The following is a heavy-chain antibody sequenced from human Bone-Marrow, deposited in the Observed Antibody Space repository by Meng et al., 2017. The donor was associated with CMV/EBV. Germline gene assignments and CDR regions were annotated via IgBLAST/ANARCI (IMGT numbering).Heavy chain of an antibody. D-gene: IGHD3-10*01. J-gene: IGHJ4*02. V-gene: IGHV3-9*01. CDR1: GFSFDDYA. Sequence: SLKISCAGSGFSFDDYAMHWVRQAPGKGLEWVAGISWNSGSVGYADSVKGRFTISRDNAKNSLYLQMNSLRPEDTALYFCAKDSHGAYYSGPGSYYEDWGQGTQVTVSS. CDR2: ISWNSGSV. CDR3: AKDSHGAYYSGPGSYYED.